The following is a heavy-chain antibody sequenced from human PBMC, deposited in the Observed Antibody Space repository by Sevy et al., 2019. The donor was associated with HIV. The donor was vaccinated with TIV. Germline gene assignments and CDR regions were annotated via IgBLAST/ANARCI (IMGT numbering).Heavy chain of an antibody. CDR3: ARLPTGLQSFNYLLSTYFDS. CDR2: IKHDGSET. J-gene: IGHJ4*02. Sequence: GGSLILSCAASGFDFNNHWMSWVRQAPEKGLEWVANIKHDGSETYYVDSLEGRFTISRDNAKNSLSLQINDLRAEDTAMYYCARLPTGLQSFNYLLSTYFDSWGQGTLVTVSS. CDR1: GFDFNNHW. V-gene: IGHV3-7*03. D-gene: IGHD3-9*01.